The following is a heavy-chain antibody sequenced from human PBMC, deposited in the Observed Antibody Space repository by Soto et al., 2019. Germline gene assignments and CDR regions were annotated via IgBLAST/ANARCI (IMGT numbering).Heavy chain of an antibody. V-gene: IGHV1-18*04. CDR3: ARDLDYYEGSGN. Sequence: QVQLVQSGAEVKKPGASVEVSCKTSGYTFTNHGISWVRQAPGQGLEWMGWISTSNGNTNYAQKFQGRVTLTTDTSATTAYMELRSLRSDDTAVYYCARDLDYYEGSGNWGQGTLVTVSS. CDR1: GYTFTNHG. CDR2: ISTSNGNT. J-gene: IGHJ1*01. D-gene: IGHD3-22*01.